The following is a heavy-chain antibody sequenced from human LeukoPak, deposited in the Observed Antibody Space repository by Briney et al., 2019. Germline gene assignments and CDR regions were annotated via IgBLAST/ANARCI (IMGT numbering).Heavy chain of an antibody. D-gene: IGHD5-18*01. V-gene: IGHV4-39*07. CDR2: IYYGGNT. CDR3: ARDHGRYSYVN. J-gene: IGHJ1*01. CDR1: GDSISSDSYY. Sequence: SETLSLTCTVSGDSISSDSYYWDWIRHPPGRGLEWIGDIYYGGNTYYNPSLTSRVPISVETSKNQFSLKLTSVTAADTAVYYWARDHGRYSYVNWGQGDLGTASS.